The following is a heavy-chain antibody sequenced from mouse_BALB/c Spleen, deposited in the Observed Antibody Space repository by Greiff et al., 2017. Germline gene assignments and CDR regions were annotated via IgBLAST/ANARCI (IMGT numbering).Heavy chain of an antibody. J-gene: IGHJ4*01. Sequence: EVHLVEAGGGLVKPGGPLKLSCAASGFTFSDYYMYWVRQTPEKRLEWVATISDGGSYTYYPDSVKGRFTISRDNAKNNLYLQMSSLKSEDTAMYYCARDRGYAMDYWGQGTSVTVSS. V-gene: IGHV5-4*02. D-gene: IGHD3-3*01. CDR2: ISDGGSYT. CDR1: GFTFSDYY. CDR3: ARDRGYAMDY.